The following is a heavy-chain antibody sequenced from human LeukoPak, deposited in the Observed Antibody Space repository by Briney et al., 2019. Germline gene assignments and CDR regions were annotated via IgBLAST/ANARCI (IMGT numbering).Heavy chain of an antibody. CDR2: VYYSGNT. J-gene: IGHJ5*02. V-gene: IGHV4-39*01. Sequence: KPSETLSLTCTVSGGSISTSYYWGWIRQTPGKGLEWIGNVYYSGNTYYNSSLKSRFTISIDTSKNQFSLKVNSVTAADTAVYYCARLHLVDLYVDNWFDPWGQGIRVTVSS. CDR1: GGSISTSYY. D-gene: IGHD3-16*01. CDR3: ARLHLVDLYVDNWFDP.